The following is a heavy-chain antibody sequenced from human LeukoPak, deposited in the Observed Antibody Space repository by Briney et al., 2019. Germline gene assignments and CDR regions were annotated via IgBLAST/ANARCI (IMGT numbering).Heavy chain of an antibody. CDR2: ISSSGSTI. V-gene: IGHV3-48*03. CDR1: GFTFSSYE. D-gene: IGHD4-17*01. CDR3: AKVGDYGDYVLHGPFDY. J-gene: IGHJ4*02. Sequence: GGSLRLSCAASGFTFSSYEMNWVRQAPGKGLEWVSYISSSGSTIYYADSVKGRFTISRDNSKNTLYLQMNSLRAEDTAVYYCAKVGDYGDYVLHGPFDYWGQGTLVTVSS.